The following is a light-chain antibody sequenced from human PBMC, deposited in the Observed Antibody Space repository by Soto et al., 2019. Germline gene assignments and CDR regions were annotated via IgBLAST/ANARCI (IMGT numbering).Light chain of an antibody. CDR2: DVI. Sequence: QSVLTQPASVSGSPGQSITISCSGTNTDVGAYDYVSWYQQHPGKAPKLILYDVINRPSGVSDRFSGYTSGNTAPLTISGLQAEDEDEYFCSSYSTLCNFVFGTGTKVTVL. V-gene: IGLV2-14*03. CDR1: NTDVGAYDY. CDR3: SSYSTLCNFV. J-gene: IGLJ1*01.